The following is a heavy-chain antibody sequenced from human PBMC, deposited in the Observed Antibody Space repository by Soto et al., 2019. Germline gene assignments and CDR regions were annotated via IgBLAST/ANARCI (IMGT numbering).Heavy chain of an antibody. CDR2: IWYDGSNK. CDR3: ARADCTGAYCYSWRFNYGVDV. J-gene: IGHJ6*02. D-gene: IGHD2-15*01. Sequence: QVQLVESGGGVVQPGGSLRRSCTTSGFTFNTYGMHWVRQAPGKGLEWVAIIWYDGSNKYYADSVKGRFTISRDNSKNTLYLIMNSLRAADTALYYCARADCTGAYCYSWRFNYGVDVWGQGTTVTVSS. CDR1: GFTFNTYG. V-gene: IGHV3-33*08.